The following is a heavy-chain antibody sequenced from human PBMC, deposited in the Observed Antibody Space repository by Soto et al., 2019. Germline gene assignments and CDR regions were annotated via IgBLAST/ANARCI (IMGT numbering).Heavy chain of an antibody. CDR2: INPNSGGA. CDR1: GYSFTGYN. J-gene: IGHJ1*01. V-gene: IGHV1-2*02. D-gene: IGHD6-6*01. Sequence: QVLLVQSGAEVKKPGASVKVSCKASGYSFTGYNMHWVRQAPGQGLEWMGWINPNSGGANYAQKFQDRVTMTRDTSTTPPYMGRSRRCLEDTPPYYSAREGSSSSEYFQHWGQGTLVTVSS. CDR3: AREGSSSSEYFQH.